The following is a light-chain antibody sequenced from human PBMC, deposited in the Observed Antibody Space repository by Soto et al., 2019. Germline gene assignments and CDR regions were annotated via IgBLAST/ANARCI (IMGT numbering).Light chain of an antibody. CDR3: QQRSNCPPVFFP. Sequence: EIVLTQSPATLSLSPGERATLSCRASQSVSSYLAWYQQKPGQAPRHLIYDASNRATGIPARYSGSGSGTDFTISISSIEPYVFAVYSGQQRSNCPPVFFPFGPGTKVGIK. CDR1: QSVSSY. J-gene: IGKJ3*01. CDR2: DAS. V-gene: IGKV3-11*01.